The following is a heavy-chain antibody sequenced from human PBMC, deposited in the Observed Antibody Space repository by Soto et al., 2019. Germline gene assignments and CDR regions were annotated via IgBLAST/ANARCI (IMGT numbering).Heavy chain of an antibody. CDR3: ARDTYSGYDFGL. D-gene: IGHD5-12*01. J-gene: IGHJ5*02. V-gene: IGHV1-46*02. CDR1: GYTFDDYY. CDR2: FNPSGDST. Sequence: ASVKVSCKASGYTFDDYYIHWVRQAPGQGPEWMGIFNPSGDSTTYAEKFQDRVTMSRDTSKNQLSLQLTSVTAADTAVYYCARDTYSGYDFGLWGQGTLVTVSS.